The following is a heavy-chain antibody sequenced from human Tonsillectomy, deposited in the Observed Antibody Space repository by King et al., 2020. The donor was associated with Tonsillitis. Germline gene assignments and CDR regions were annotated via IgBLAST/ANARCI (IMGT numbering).Heavy chain of an antibody. V-gene: IGHV1-2*02. D-gene: IGHD6-19*01. Sequence: VQLVESGAEVKKPGASGRVSCKASGYTFTASYIHWVRQAPGQGLEWMGWIIPKSGGTTYTQKFQGRVTMTRDTSISTAYMELSRLRSDDTAVYYCATGGSGWYWVYWGQGTLVTVSS. J-gene: IGHJ4*02. CDR3: ATGGSGWYWVY. CDR2: IIPKSGGT. CDR1: GYTFTASY.